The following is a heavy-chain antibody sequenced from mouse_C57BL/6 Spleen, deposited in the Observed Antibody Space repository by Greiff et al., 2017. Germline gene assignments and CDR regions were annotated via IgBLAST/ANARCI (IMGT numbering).Heavy chain of an antibody. Sequence: DVQLVESGGGLVKPGGSLKLSCAASGFTFSSYTLSWVRQTPEKRLEWVATISGGGGNTYYPDRVKGRFTISSDNAKNTLYLQMSSLRSEDTALYYCARRGFAYWGQGTLVTVSA. V-gene: IGHV5-9*01. CDR3: ARRGFAY. CDR1: GFTFSSYT. J-gene: IGHJ3*01. CDR2: ISGGGGNT.